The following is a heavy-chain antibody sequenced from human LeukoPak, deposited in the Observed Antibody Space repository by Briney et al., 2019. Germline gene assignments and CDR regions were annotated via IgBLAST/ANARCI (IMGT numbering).Heavy chain of an antibody. D-gene: IGHD3-10*02. CDR1: GFSLSNARVG. Sequence: SGPVLVKPTETLTLTCTVSGFSLSNARVGMSWIRQPPGKALEWLARIFSNDQKSYSTSLKSRLTISMDTAKSQVVLTMTNMDPVDTATYYCARISVRTVDYWGQGTLVTVSS. J-gene: IGHJ4*02. CDR2: IFSNDQK. CDR3: ARISVRTVDY. V-gene: IGHV2-26*01.